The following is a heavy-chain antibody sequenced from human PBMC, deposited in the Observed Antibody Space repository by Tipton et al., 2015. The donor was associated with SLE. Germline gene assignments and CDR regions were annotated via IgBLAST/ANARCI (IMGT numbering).Heavy chain of an antibody. D-gene: IGHD1-7*01. CDR3: ASIAGTTSIWFDP. J-gene: IGHJ5*02. Sequence: TLSLTCIVSGGSISSNSYYWGWIRQPPGKGLEWIGSIYYSGSTYYNPSLKSRVTISVDTSKNQFSLKLSSVTAADTAVYYCASIAGTTSIWFDPWGQGTLVTVSS. CDR1: GGSISSNSYY. V-gene: IGHV4-39*07. CDR2: IYYSGST.